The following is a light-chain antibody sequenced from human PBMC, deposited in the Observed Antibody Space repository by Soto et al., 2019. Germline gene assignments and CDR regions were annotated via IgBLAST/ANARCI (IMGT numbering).Light chain of an antibody. CDR2: MAS. V-gene: IGKV1-5*03. J-gene: IGKJ2*01. CDR3: QQYNSYNT. CDR1: QSISTW. Sequence: DIQMTQSPSTLSASVGDRVTITCRASQSISTWLAWYQQKPGKAPKLLIYMASGLDAGGPSRFSGSGSGTEFTLTIDTLQPDDAATYYCQQYNSYNTFGQGTKVEIK.